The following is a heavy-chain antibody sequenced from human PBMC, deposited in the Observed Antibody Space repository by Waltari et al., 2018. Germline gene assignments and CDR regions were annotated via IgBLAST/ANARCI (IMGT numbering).Heavy chain of an antibody. V-gene: IGHV3-73*01. CDR1: GFTFSGSA. CDR2: IGSKANSYAT. J-gene: IGHJ4*02. Sequence: EVQLVESGGGLVQPGGSLKLDCAASGFTFSGSAMHWVRQASGKGLEWCDRIGSKANSYATAYAASVKGRFTISRDDSKDAAYLQMNSLKTEDTAVYYCTSSRYSSPYPCFDYLGQGTLVTVSS. D-gene: IGHD6-13*01. CDR3: TSSRYSSPYPCFDY.